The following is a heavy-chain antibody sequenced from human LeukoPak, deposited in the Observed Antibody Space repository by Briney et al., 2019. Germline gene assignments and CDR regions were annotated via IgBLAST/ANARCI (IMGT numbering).Heavy chain of an antibody. J-gene: IGHJ3*02. V-gene: IGHV6-1*01. CDR1: GDSVSSKSAA. Sequence: SQTLSLTCAISGDSVSSKSAAWNWIRPSPSRGLEWLVRAFYRSKWNNDYAVSVRSRLTIKPDTSKNQFSLQLNSVTPEDTAVYYCARLATNDGLDIWGQGTMVTVSS. CDR3: ARLATNDGLDI. CDR2: AFYRSKWNN. D-gene: IGHD5-12*01.